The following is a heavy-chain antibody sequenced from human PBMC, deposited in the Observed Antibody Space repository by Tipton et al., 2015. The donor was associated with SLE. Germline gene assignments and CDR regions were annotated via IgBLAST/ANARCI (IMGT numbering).Heavy chain of an antibody. J-gene: IGHJ2*01. CDR1: GGSISSYY. CDR2: IYTNENT. D-gene: IGHD4-11*01. Sequence: TLSLTCTVSGGSISSYYWSWIRQPAGGGLEWIGRIYTNENTNYNPSLKSRVTMSVDTSKNHFSVKLISVTAADTAVYYCAREFLNPVTTVHYYFDLWGRGTLVTVSS. CDR3: AREFLNPVTTVHYYFDL. V-gene: IGHV4-4*07.